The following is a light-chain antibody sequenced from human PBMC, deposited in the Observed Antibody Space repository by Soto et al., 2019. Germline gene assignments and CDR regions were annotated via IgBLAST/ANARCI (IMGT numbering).Light chain of an antibody. J-gene: IGLJ1*01. CDR1: RLDVGGYNY. Sequence: QSVLTQPASVSGSPGQSITISCTGTRLDVGGYNYVSWYQQQPGKAPKLIIYEVTNRPSGVSDRFSGSKSDNTASLTISGLQTEEGADYYCCSYVSSKTYLFGTGTKVTVL. CDR2: EVT. CDR3: CSYVSSKTYL. V-gene: IGLV2-14*03.